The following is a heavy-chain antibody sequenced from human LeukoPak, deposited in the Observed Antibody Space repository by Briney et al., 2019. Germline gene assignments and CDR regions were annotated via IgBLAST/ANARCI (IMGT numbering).Heavy chain of an antibody. CDR1: GGSFSGYY. J-gene: IGHJ5*02. CDR3: ARGRRAHADTPDIVVVPAAIWGFDP. Sequence: PSETLSLTCAVYGGSFSGYYWSWIRQPPGKGLEWIGEINHSGSTNYNPSLKSRVTISVDTSKNQFSLKLSSVTAADTAVYYCARGRRAHADTPDIVVVPAAIWGFDPWGQGTLVTVSS. D-gene: IGHD2-2*02. CDR2: INHSGST. V-gene: IGHV4-34*01.